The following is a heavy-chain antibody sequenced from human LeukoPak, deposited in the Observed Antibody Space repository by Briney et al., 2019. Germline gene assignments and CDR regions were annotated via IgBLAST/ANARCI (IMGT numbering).Heavy chain of an antibody. J-gene: IGHJ4*02. Sequence: PGGSLRLSCAASGFTFSSYGMHWVRQAPGKGLEWVAVISYDGSNKYYADSVKGRFTISRDNSKNSLYLQMNSLRAEDTAVYYCARVPYSSSWYDYWGQGTLVTVSS. CDR2: ISYDGSNK. CDR1: GFTFSSYG. CDR3: ARVPYSSSWYDY. D-gene: IGHD6-13*01. V-gene: IGHV3-30*03.